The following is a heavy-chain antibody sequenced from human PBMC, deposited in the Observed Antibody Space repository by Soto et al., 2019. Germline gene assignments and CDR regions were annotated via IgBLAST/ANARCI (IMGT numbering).Heavy chain of an antibody. CDR2: ISYDESNK. Sequence: GGSLRLSCAVSGFFFGREAMHWVRQSPGKGLEWVAAISYDESNKAYAESVRGRFTISRDNSKNTLYLQILSLRAEDSAVYYCARDCSSGWCLDSWGQGTLVTVSS. D-gene: IGHD6-19*01. J-gene: IGHJ4*02. CDR1: GFFFGREA. V-gene: IGHV3-30-3*01. CDR3: ARDCSSGWCLDS.